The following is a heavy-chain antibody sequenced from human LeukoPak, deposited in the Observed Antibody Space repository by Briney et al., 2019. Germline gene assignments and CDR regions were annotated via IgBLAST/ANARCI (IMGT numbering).Heavy chain of an antibody. CDR2: MNPNSGNT. D-gene: IGHD6-19*01. Sequence: ASVKVSCKASGYTFTSYDINWVRQATGQGLEWMGWMNPNSGNTGYAQKFQGRVTITRNTSISTAYMELSSLRSEDTAVYYCARSKAVAGTDFDYWGQGTLVTVSS. CDR3: ARSKAVAGTDFDY. CDR1: GYTFTSYD. J-gene: IGHJ4*02. V-gene: IGHV1-8*03.